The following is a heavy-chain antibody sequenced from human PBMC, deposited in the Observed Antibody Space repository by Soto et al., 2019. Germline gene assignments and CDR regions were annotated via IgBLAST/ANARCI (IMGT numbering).Heavy chain of an antibody. D-gene: IGHD3-22*01. CDR3: ARPEGYYYDSSGYQRAAFEI. V-gene: IGHV5-51*01. CDR1: GYSFTSYW. Sequence: GESLKISCKGSGYSFTSYWIGWVRQMPGKGLEWMGIIYPGDSDTRYSPSFQGQVTISADKSISTAYLQWSSLKASDTAMYYCARPEGYYYDSSGYQRAAFEIWGKGTMVTVSS. J-gene: IGHJ3*02. CDR2: IYPGDSDT.